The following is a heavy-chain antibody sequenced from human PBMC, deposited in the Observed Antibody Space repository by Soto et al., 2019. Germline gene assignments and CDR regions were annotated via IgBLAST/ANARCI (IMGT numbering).Heavy chain of an antibody. CDR2: ISAYNGNT. CDR1: GYTFTSYG. J-gene: IGHJ5*02. CDR3: ARDQDGCSSTSCYTGNNWFDP. Sequence: GASVKVSCKASGYTFTSYGINGVRQARGQGLDGMGWISAYNGNTNYAQKLQGRVTMTTDTSTSTAYMELRSLRSDDTAVYYCARDQDGCSSTSCYTGNNWFDPWGQGTLVTVSS. V-gene: IGHV1-18*04. D-gene: IGHD2-2*02.